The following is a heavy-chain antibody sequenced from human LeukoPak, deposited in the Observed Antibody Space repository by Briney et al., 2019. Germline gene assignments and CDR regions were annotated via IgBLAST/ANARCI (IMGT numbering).Heavy chain of an antibody. CDR2: IKQDGSEK. J-gene: IGHJ5*02. Sequence: GGSLRLSCAASGFTFSIYWMSWVRQAPGKGLEWVANIKQDGSEKYYVDSVKGRFTISRDNAKNSLYLQMNSLRAEDTAVYYCARDSHTYYYGSGSYYNPNWFDPWGQGTLVTVSS. CDR1: GFTFSIYW. D-gene: IGHD3-10*01. V-gene: IGHV3-7*01. CDR3: ARDSHTYYYGSGSYYNPNWFDP.